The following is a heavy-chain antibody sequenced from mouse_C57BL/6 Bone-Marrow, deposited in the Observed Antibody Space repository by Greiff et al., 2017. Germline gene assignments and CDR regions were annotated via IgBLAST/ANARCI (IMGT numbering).Heavy chain of an antibody. CDR2: ISSGSSTI. CDR1: GFTFSDYG. Sequence: EVQGVESGGGLVKPGGSLKLSCAASGFTFSDYGMHWVRQAPEKGLEWVAYISSGSSTIYYADTVKGRFTISRDNAKNTLFLQLTSLRSEDTAMYYCARREGYNYYAMDYWGQGTSVTVSS. V-gene: IGHV5-17*01. CDR3: ARREGYNYYAMDY. J-gene: IGHJ4*01.